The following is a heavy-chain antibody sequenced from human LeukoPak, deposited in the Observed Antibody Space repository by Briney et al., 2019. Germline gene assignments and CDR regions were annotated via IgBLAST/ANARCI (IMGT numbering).Heavy chain of an antibody. CDR3: VEGVRGVIDGPYGMDV. J-gene: IGHJ6*02. D-gene: IGHD3-10*01. Sequence: PSETLSLTCAVYGGSFSGYYWSWIRQPPGKGLEWIGEINYSGSTNYNPSLKSRVTISVDTSKSQFSLKLSSVTAADTAVYYCVEGVRGVIDGPYGMDVWGQGTTVTVSS. CDR1: GGSFSGYY. V-gene: IGHV4-34*01. CDR2: INYSGST.